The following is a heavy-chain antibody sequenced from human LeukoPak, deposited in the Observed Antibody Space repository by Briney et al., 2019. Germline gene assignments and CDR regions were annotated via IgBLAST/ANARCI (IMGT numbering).Heavy chain of an antibody. J-gene: IGHJ4*02. D-gene: IGHD5-18*01. CDR3: ARVLSGGQLWSYSLSYYFDY. CDR1: GFTFSSYW. Sequence: GGSLRLSCAASGFTFSSYWMSWVRQAPGKGLEWVANIKQDGSEKYYVDSVKGRFTISRDNAKNPLYLQMNSLRAEDTAVYYCARVLSGGQLWSYSLSYYFDYWGQGTLVTVSS. V-gene: IGHV3-7*04. CDR2: IKQDGSEK.